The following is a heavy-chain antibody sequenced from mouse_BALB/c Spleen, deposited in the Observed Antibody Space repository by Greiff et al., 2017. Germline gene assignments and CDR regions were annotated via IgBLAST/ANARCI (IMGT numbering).Heavy chain of an antibody. CDR1: GFNIKDYY. CDR3: NGDDGYDVGSMDY. CDR2: IDTENGDT. V-gene: IGHV14-4*02. Sequence: VQLKQSGAELVRSGASVKLSCTASGFNIKDYYMHWVKQRPEQGLEWIGWIDTENGDTEYAPQFQGKATMTADTSSNTAYLQLSSLTSEDTAVYYCNGDDGYDVGSMDYWGQGTSVTVSS. D-gene: IGHD2-2*01. J-gene: IGHJ4*01.